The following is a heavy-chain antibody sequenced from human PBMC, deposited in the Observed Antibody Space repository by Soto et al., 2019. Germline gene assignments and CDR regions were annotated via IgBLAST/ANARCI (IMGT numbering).Heavy chain of an antibody. CDR1: GFIFGTYA. CDR3: AKDRYCSGGICPPDY. V-gene: IGHV3-23*01. D-gene: IGHD2-15*01. Sequence: LRLSCAASGFIFGTYAMNWVRQAPGKGLEWVSTMSISGVSTYYADAVKGRFTISGDNSKSTLYLQMNGLRAEDTATYYCAKDRYCSGGICPPDYWGQGTLVTVSS. CDR2: MSISGVST. J-gene: IGHJ4*02.